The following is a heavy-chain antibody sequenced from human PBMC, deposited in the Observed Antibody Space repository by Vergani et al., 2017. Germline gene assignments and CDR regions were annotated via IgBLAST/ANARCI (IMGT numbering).Heavy chain of an antibody. J-gene: IGHJ4*02. Sequence: QVQLVQSGAEVKKPGFSVKVSCKASGGTFSSYTISWVRQAPGQGLEWMGRIIPILGIANYAQKSQGRVTITAYKSTSTAYMELRGLRSEDMTVYYCGRDPSTMGNPYCFVYWAQETLITVSS. D-gene: IGHD5/OR15-5a*01. V-gene: IGHV1-69*08. CDR3: GRDPSTMGNPYCFVY. CDR2: IIPILGIA. CDR1: GGTFSSYT.